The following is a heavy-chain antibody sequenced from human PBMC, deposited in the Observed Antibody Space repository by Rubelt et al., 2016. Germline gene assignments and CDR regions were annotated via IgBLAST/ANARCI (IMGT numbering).Heavy chain of an antibody. J-gene: IGHJ4*02. D-gene: IGHD5-18*01. CDR1: GFSLSTSGMC. V-gene: IGHV2-70*01. CDR3: ALCRSYGVEFDY. Sequence: QVTLRESGPALVKPTQTLTLTCTFSGFSLSTSGMCVSWIRQPPGKALEWLALIDWDDDKYYSTSLKTRLTISKDTSKDQVVLTMTNMDPVDTATYHCALCRSYGVEFDYWGQGTLVTVSS. CDR2: IDWDDDK.